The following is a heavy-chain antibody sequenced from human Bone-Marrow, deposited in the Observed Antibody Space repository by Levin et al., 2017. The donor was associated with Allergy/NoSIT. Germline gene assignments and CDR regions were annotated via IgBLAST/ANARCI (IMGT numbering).Heavy chain of an antibody. CDR2: INYRGST. CDR3: ARDLGTGWYGFYSFDY. V-gene: IGHV4-59*02. Sequence: PSETLSLTCTVSGDSVSHYYWNWIRQSPGKGLEWIGFINYRGSTNYSPSLKTRVTISLETSKNQFSLKLTSVSAADAAVYYCARDLGTGWYGFYSFDYWGQGSLVTVSS. J-gene: IGHJ4*02. CDR1: GDSVSHYY. D-gene: IGHD6-19*01.